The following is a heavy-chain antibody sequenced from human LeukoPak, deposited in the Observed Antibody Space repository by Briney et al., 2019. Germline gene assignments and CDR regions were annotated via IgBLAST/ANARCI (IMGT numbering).Heavy chain of an antibody. D-gene: IGHD1-26*01. CDR2: INWNGGGT. Sequence: GGSLRLSCAATGLTFKDYGMHWVRQPPGKGLEWVSSINWNGGGTDYADSVKGRFTISRDNAKNSLYLQLSSLRPEDTALYYCAKHMRATNTYSFFGLDVWGQGTTVTVSS. CDR3: AKHMRATNTYSFFGLDV. CDR1: GLTFKDYG. J-gene: IGHJ6*02. V-gene: IGHV3-9*01.